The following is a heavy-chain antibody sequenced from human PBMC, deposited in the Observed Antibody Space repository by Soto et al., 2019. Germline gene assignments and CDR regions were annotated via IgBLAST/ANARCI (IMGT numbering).Heavy chain of an antibody. CDR1: GYTFTSYA. D-gene: IGHD2-21*01. J-gene: IGHJ6*02. CDR3: ARGYKGIVEGMDV. V-gene: IGHV1-3*01. Sequence: GASVKVSCKASGYTFTSYAMHWVGPAPGQRREWMGWINAGNGNTKYSQKFQGRVTITRDTSASTAYMELSSLRSEDTAVYYCARGYKGIVEGMDVWGQGTTVTVSS. CDR2: INAGNGNT.